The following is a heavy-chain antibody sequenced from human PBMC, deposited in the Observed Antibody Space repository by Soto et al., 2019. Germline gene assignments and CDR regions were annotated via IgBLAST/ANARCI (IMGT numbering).Heavy chain of an antibody. D-gene: IGHD3-22*01. CDR1: GFTFSGSA. CDR3: TRDPRNYYDRSGSANWFDP. J-gene: IGHJ5*02. V-gene: IGHV3-73*01. CDR2: IRSKTNSYAT. Sequence: GGSLRLSXAASGFTFSGSAMHWVRQASGKGLEWVGRIRSKTNSYATAYAASVKGRFTISRDDSKNTAYLQMNSLKTEDTAVYYCTRDPRNYYDRSGSANWFDPWGQGTLVTVSS.